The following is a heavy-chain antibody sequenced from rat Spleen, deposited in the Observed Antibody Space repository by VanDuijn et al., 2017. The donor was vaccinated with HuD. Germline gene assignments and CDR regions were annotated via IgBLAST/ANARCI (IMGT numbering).Heavy chain of an antibody. CDR3: ARRNSGSYYFDY. CDR2: ISYDGSST. D-gene: IGHD4-4*01. J-gene: IGHJ2*01. Sequence: EVQLVESGGGLVQPGRSLKLSCAASGFTFSDYNMAWVRQAPKKGLEWVATISYDGSSTYYRDSVKGRFTISRDNAKNTLYLQMDSLRSEDTATYYCARRNSGSYYFDYWGHGVMVTVSS. V-gene: IGHV5-7*01. CDR1: GFTFSDYN.